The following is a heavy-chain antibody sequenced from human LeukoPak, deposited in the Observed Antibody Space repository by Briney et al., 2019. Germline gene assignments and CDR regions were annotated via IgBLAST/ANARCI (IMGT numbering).Heavy chain of an antibody. CDR1: GFTFSSYG. CDR2: ISYDGSNK. CDR3: AKTQGGTYYYGSGSSDY. Sequence: QPGRSLRLSCAASGFTFSSYGMHWVRQAPGKGLEWVAVISYDGSNKYYADSVKGRFTISRDNSKNTLYLQMNSLRAEDTAVYYCAKTQGGTYYYGSGSSDYWGQGTLVTVSS. J-gene: IGHJ4*02. D-gene: IGHD3-10*01. V-gene: IGHV3-30*18.